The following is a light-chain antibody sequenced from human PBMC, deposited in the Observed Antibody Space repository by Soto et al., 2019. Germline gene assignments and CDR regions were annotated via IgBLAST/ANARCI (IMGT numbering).Light chain of an antibody. CDR2: GAS. V-gene: IGKV3-20*01. CDR3: QQYGSS. CDR1: QSVSSSY. J-gene: IGKJ4*01. Sequence: EIVLTQSPGTLSLSPGERATLSCRASQSVSSSYLAWYQQKPGQAPRLLIYGASSRATGIPDRFSGSGSGTDLTLTIRRLEPEDCAVYYCQQYGSSFGGGTKVDIK.